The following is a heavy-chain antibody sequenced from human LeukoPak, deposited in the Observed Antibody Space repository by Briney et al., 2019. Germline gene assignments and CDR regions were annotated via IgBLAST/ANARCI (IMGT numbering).Heavy chain of an antibody. CDR3: ARMTSSSWYGGYFDY. CDR1: GGTFSSYA. CDR2: IIPIFGTA. J-gene: IGHJ4*02. Sequence: GASVKVSCKASGGTFSSYAISWVRQAPGQGLEWMGGIIPIFGTANYAQKFQGRVTITADESTSTAYMELRSLRSDDTAVYYCARMTSSSWYGGYFDYWGQGTLVTVSS. V-gene: IGHV1-69*13. D-gene: IGHD6-13*01.